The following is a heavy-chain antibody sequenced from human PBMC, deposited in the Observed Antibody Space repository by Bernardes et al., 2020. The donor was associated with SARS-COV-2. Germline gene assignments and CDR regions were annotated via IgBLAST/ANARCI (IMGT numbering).Heavy chain of an antibody. D-gene: IGHD3-3*01. V-gene: IGHV1-18*01. CDR2: ITDSNGNT. Sequence: ASVKVSCKASGYTFSSYAITWVRQAPGQGLEWMGWITDSNGNTNYAQSFQGRLTMTAATSTNTVYMELRSLRSDDTAVYYCARGGISDVWRGYYTQDYWGQGTLVTVSS. CDR3: ARGGISDVWRGYYTQDY. J-gene: IGHJ4*02. CDR1: GYTFSSYA.